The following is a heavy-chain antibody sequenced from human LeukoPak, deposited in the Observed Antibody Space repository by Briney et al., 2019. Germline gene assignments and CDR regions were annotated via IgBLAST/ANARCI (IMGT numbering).Heavy chain of an antibody. D-gene: IGHD3-10*01. J-gene: IGHJ4*02. CDR3: ARDMGGSGSYSY. V-gene: IGHV1-69*01. CDR2: IIPIFGTA. Sequence: SVKVSCKASGGTFSSYAISWVRQAPGQGLGWMGGIIPIFGTANYAQKFQGRVTITADESTSTAYMELSSLRSEDTAVYYCARDMGGSGSYSYWGQGTLVTVSS. CDR1: GGTFSSYA.